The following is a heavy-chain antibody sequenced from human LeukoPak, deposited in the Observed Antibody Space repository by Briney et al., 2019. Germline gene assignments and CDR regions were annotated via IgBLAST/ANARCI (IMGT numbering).Heavy chain of an antibody. CDR3: AKCHRSGIQLWLLPYYFDY. D-gene: IGHD5-18*01. Sequence: GGSLRLSCAASGFTVSSNYMSWVRQAPGKGLEWVSVIYSGGSTYYADSVKGRFTISRDNSKNTLYLQMNSLRAEDTAVYYCAKCHRSGIQLWLLPYYFDYWGQGTLVTVSS. V-gene: IGHV3-53*01. CDR2: IYSGGST. CDR1: GFTVSSNY. J-gene: IGHJ4*02.